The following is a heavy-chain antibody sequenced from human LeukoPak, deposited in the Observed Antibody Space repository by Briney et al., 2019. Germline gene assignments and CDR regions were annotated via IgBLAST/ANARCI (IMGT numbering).Heavy chain of an antibody. Sequence: ASVKVSCKASGYDFSRYDINWVRLAPGQGLEWMGWISAYNDNTHYAQKLLGRVTVTTDTSTSTAYMELRSLRSDDTAVYYCARDGGTAGYSSGSDYWGQGTLVTVSS. V-gene: IGHV1-18*01. CDR3: ARDGGTAGYSSGSDY. CDR1: GYDFSRYD. J-gene: IGHJ4*02. D-gene: IGHD5-18*01. CDR2: ISAYNDNT.